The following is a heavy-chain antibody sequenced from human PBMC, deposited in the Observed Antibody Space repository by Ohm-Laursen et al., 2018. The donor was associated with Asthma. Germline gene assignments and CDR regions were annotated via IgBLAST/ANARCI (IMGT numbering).Heavy chain of an antibody. V-gene: IGHV4-4*02. CDR2: IYHSGST. CDR1: GGSISSSNW. D-gene: IGHD6-13*01. J-gene: IGHJ4*02. Sequence: SDTLSLTCAVSGGSISSSNWWSWVRQPPGKGLEWIGEIYHSGSTNYNPSLKSRVTISVDKSKNQFSLKLSSVTAADPAVYYCARVPIAAAGFFDYWGQGTLVTVSS. CDR3: ARVPIAAAGFFDY.